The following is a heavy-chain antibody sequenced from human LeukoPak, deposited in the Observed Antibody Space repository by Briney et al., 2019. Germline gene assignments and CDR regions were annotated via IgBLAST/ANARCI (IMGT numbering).Heavy chain of an antibody. Sequence: SETLSLTCTVSGGSISSYYWSWIRQPPGKGLEWIGYIYYSGSTNYNPSLKSRVTISVDTSKNQFSLKLSSVTAADTAVYYCARDSGYCSGGSCYSGGRNWFDPWGQGTLVTVSS. V-gene: IGHV4-59*01. CDR3: ARDSGYCSGGSCYSGGRNWFDP. D-gene: IGHD2-15*01. J-gene: IGHJ5*02. CDR1: GGSISSYY. CDR2: IYYSGST.